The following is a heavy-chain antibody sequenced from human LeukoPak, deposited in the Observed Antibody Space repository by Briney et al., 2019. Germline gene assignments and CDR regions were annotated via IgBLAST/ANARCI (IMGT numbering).Heavy chain of an antibody. J-gene: IGHJ4*02. Sequence: SETLSLTCTVSGGSISSSSYYWGWIRQPPGKGLEWIGSIYYSGSTYYNPSLKSRVTISVDTSKNQFSLKLSSVTAADTAVYYCARVQKGVVIDYWGQGTLVTVSS. V-gene: IGHV4-39*01. CDR1: GGSISSSSYY. CDR2: IYYSGST. D-gene: IGHD3-3*01. CDR3: ARVQKGVVIDY.